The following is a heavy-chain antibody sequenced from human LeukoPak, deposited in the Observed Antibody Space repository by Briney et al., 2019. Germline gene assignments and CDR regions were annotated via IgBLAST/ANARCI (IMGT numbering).Heavy chain of an antibody. J-gene: IGHJ4*02. CDR1: GFTFSSYW. Sequence: GGSLRLSCAASGFTFSSYWMSWVRQAPGKGLEWVANIKQDGSEKYYVDSVKGRFTISRDNAKNSLYLQTNSLRAEDTAVNYCARDPPHYYGSGSYPDYWGQGTLVTVSS. CDR3: ARDPPHYYGSGSYPDY. D-gene: IGHD3-10*01. CDR2: IKQDGSEK. V-gene: IGHV3-7*01.